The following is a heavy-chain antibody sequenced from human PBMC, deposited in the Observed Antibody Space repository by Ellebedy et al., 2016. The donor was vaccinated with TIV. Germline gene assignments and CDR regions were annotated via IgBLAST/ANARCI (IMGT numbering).Heavy chain of an antibody. J-gene: IGHJ3*02. V-gene: IGHV4-4*02. CDR1: GGSISSSNW. Sequence: MPSETLSLTCAVSGGSISSSNWWSWVRQPPGKGLEWIGEIYHSGSTNYKPSLKSRVTISVDKSKNQFSLKPTSVTAADTAVYYCARGHDYGGYWAFDIWGQGTMVTVSS. D-gene: IGHD4-17*01. CDR2: IYHSGST. CDR3: ARGHDYGGYWAFDI.